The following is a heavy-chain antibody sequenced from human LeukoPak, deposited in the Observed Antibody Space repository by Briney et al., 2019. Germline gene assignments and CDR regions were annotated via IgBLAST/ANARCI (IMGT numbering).Heavy chain of an antibody. J-gene: IGHJ4*02. CDR2: INPNSGGT. Sequence: GASVKVSCKASGYTFTGYYMHWVRQAPGQGLEWMGWINPNSGGTNYAQKFQGRVTMTRDTSISTAYMELSRLRSDDTAVYYCARGRVIAAALIPFDYWGQGTLVTVSS. V-gene: IGHV1-2*02. CDR1: GYTFTGYY. CDR3: ARGRVIAAALIPFDY. D-gene: IGHD6-13*01.